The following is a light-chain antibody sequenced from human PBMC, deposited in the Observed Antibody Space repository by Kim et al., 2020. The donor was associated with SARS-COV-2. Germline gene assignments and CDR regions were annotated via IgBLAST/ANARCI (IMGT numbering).Light chain of an antibody. V-gene: IGKV1-33*01. CDR2: DAS. CDR1: QDISDY. CDR3: QQYGNLYS. J-gene: IGKJ2*03. Sequence: RSASVGDRVTIACQASQDISDYLNWYQQKPGKAPKLLIYDASNLERGVPSRFSGSGSGTDFTFTISSLQPEDFATYYCQQYGNLYSFGQGTKLEI.